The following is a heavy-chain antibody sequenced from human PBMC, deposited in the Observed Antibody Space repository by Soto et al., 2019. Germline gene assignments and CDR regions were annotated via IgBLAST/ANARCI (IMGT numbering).Heavy chain of an antibody. CDR3: ARWVGGSMYDNSGKYDS. V-gene: IGHV3-30*03. CDR1: GFIFSGSG. CDR2: ISYDGSRT. D-gene: IGHD3-22*01. J-gene: IGHJ5*01. Sequence: QVQLVESGGGVVQPGMSLRLTCAASGFIFSGSGMHWVRQAPGTGLEWVALISYDGSRTYYADSVRDRFTISRDNGQNTLYLQMSSLRAEDTAVYFCARWVGGSMYDNSGKYDSWGQGNLVIVSS.